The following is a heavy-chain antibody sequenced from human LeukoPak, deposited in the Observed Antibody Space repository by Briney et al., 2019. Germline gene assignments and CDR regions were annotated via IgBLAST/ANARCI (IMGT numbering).Heavy chain of an antibody. D-gene: IGHD6-19*01. CDR3: ARDMPVAGIDY. CDR1: GGSISSSNW. J-gene: IGHJ4*02. CDR2: IYHSGST. V-gene: IGHV4-4*02. Sequence: SETLSLTCAVSGGSISSSNWWSWVRQPPGKGLEWIGEIYHSGSTNYNPSLKSRVTISVDTSKNQFSLKLSSVTAADTAVYYCARDMPVAGIDYWGQGTLVTVSS.